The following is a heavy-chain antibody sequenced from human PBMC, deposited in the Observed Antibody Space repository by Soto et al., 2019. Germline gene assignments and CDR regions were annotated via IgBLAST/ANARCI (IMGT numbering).Heavy chain of an antibody. V-gene: IGHV3-33*01. Sequence: QVQLVESGGGVVQPGRSLRLPCAASGFTFSSYGMHWVRQAPGKGLEWVAVIWYDGSNKYYADSVKGRFTISRDNSKNTLYLQMNSLRAEDTAVYYCARESAVDSHYYYYGMDVWGQGTTVTVSS. J-gene: IGHJ6*02. CDR2: IWYDGSNK. CDR3: ARESAVDSHYYYYGMDV. D-gene: IGHD6-25*01. CDR1: GFTFSSYG.